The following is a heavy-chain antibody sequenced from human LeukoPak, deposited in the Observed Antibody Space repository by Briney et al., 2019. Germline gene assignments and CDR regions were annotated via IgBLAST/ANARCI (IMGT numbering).Heavy chain of an antibody. Sequence: GGSLRLSCAGSGFTFSTYSIKWVRQAPGKGLEWVSHIGGSGSFIYYADSAKGRFTISRDNAKNSVYLQMNSLRDEDTAVYFCARLLATWDYYYMDVWGKGTTVTVSS. J-gene: IGHJ6*03. CDR3: ARLLATWDYYYMDV. V-gene: IGHV3-48*02. D-gene: IGHD3-3*02. CDR2: IGGSGSFI. CDR1: GFTFSTYS.